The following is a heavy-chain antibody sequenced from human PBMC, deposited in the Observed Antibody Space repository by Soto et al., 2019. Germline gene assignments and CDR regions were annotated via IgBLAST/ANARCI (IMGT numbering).Heavy chain of an antibody. Sequence: ASVKVSCKASGYTFTGYYMHWVRQAPGQGLEWMGWINPNSGGTNYAQKFQGWVTMTRDTSISTAYMELSRLRSEDTAVYYCARDPGIAANEDGMDVWGQGTTVTVSS. CDR1: GYTFTGYY. CDR3: ARDPGIAANEDGMDV. CDR2: INPNSGGT. D-gene: IGHD6-13*01. J-gene: IGHJ6*02. V-gene: IGHV1-2*04.